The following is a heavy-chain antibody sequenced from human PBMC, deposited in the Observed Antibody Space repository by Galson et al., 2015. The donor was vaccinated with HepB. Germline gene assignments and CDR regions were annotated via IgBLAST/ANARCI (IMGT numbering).Heavy chain of an antibody. J-gene: IGHJ4*02. V-gene: IGHV3-30*04. Sequence: SLRLSCATSGFTFSRYTMHWVRQAPGRGMEWVAVISQDGSITHHADSVKGRFTISRDNSKNTLYLQMNSLRTEDTAVFYCARSEPRTWHNFDYWGQGTLVTDSS. CDR1: GFTFSRYT. CDR2: ISQDGSIT. D-gene: IGHD1-14*01. CDR3: ARSEPRTWHNFDY.